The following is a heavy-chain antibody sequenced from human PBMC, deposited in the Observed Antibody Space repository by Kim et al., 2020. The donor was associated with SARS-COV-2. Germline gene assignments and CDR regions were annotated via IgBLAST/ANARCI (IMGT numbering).Heavy chain of an antibody. Sequence: SETLSLTCTVSGGSISTYYWSWIRQPPGKGLEWIGYIYYSDSTNYNPSLKSRVTISVDTSKNQFSLKLSSVTAADTAVYYCARDAYLITTGYYYAMDVWGQGTTVTVSS. CDR1: GGSISTYY. D-gene: IGHD3-22*01. J-gene: IGHJ6*02. V-gene: IGHV4-59*13. CDR3: ARDAYLITTGYYYAMDV. CDR2: IYYSDST.